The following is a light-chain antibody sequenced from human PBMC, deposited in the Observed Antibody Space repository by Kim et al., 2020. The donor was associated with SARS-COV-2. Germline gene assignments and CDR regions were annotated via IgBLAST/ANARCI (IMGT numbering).Light chain of an antibody. J-gene: IGLJ1*01. V-gene: IGLV3-1*01. CDR3: QAWDSNTAV. CDR1: KLGDKY. Sequence: VSPGQTASITCSGDKLGDKYACWYQQKPGQSPVLVIYQDTKRPSGIPERFSGSNSGNTATLTISGTQPMDEADYYCQAWDSNTAVFGTGTKVTVL. CDR2: QDT.